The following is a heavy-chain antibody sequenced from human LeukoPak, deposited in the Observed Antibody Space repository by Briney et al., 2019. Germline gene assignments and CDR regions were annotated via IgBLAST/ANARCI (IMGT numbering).Heavy chain of an antibody. Sequence: ASVKVSCKASGYTFTGHYMHLVRQAPGQGLEWMGWINPNTGGTNYAQKFQGRVTMTRDTSISTAYMELSRLTSDDTAVYYCARDRVVVTFYGMDVWGQGTTVTVSS. CDR3: ARDRVVVTFYGMDV. V-gene: IGHV1-2*02. D-gene: IGHD3-16*02. J-gene: IGHJ6*02. CDR1: GYTFTGHY. CDR2: INPNTGGT.